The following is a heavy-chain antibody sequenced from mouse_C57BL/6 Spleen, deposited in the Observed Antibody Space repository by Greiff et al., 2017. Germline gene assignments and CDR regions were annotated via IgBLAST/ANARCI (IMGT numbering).Heavy chain of an antibody. CDR3: ASFITTGFAY. D-gene: IGHD1-1*01. CDR2: IDPSDSYT. CDR1: GYTFTSYW. J-gene: IGHJ3*01. V-gene: IGHV1-50*01. Sequence: LQQPGAELVKPGASVKLSCKASGYTFTSYWMQWVKQRPGQGLEWIGEIDPSDSYTNYNQKFKGKATLTVDTSSSTAYMQLSSLTSEDSAVYYCASFITTGFAYWGQGTLVTVSA.